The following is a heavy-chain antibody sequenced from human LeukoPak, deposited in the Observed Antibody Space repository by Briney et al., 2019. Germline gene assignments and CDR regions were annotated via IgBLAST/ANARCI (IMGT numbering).Heavy chain of an antibody. J-gene: IGHJ4*02. Sequence: SGTLSLTCTVSGGSFSGTNYYWGWIRQSPGKGLEWIASIYFGGSTYYSPSLKSRVTISVDTSKNQFSLKLSSVTAADTAVYFCVTNNYFDADYWGRGTLVTVSS. D-gene: IGHD3-22*01. CDR2: IYFGGST. CDR1: GGSFSGTNYY. V-gene: IGHV4-39*07. CDR3: VTNNYFDADY.